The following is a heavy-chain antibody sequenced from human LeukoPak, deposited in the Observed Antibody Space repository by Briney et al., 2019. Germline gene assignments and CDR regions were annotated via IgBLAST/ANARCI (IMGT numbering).Heavy chain of an antibody. D-gene: IGHD5-24*01. J-gene: IGHJ5*02. CDR1: GGSISSSSYY. V-gene: IGHV4-39*01. CDR2: IYYSGST. CDR3: ARHFSREDWFDP. Sequence: SETLSLTCTVSGGSISSSSYYWGWIRQPPGKGLEWIGSIYYSGSTYYNPSLKSRVTISVDTSKNQFSLKLSSVTAADTAVYYCARHFSREDWFDPWGQGTLATVSS.